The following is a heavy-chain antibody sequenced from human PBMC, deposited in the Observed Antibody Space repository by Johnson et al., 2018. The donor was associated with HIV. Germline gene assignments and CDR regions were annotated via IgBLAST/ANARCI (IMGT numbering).Heavy chain of an antibody. J-gene: IGHJ3*02. D-gene: IGHD3-10*01. CDR1: GFTFSSYA. V-gene: IGHV3-30*04. CDR2: ISYDGSNK. CDR3: ASEVRGVLDI. Sequence: QVQLVESGGGLVQPGGSLRLSCAASGFTFSSYAMSWVRQAPGKGLEWVAVISYDGSNKYYADSVKGRFTISRDNSKNTLYLQMNSLRAEDTAVYYCASEVRGVLDIWGQGTMVTVSS.